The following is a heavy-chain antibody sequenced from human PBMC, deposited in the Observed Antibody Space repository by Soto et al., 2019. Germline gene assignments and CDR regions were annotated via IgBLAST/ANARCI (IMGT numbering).Heavy chain of an antibody. V-gene: IGHV1-18*01. CDR2: ISAYNGNT. Sequence: QVQLVQSGAEVKKPGASVKVSCKASGYTFTSYGISWVRQAPGQVLEWMGWISAYNGNTNYAQKLQGRVTMTTDTSTSTAYMELRSLRADDTAVYYCARILPSDYGGNSVGIDYWGQGTLVTVSS. CDR1: GYTFTSYG. D-gene: IGHD2-21*02. CDR3: ARILPSDYGGNSVGIDY. J-gene: IGHJ4*02.